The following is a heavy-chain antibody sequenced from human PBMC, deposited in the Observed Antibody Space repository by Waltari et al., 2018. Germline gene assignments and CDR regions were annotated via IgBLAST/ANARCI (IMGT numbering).Heavy chain of an antibody. J-gene: IGHJ4*02. CDR1: GFGVSSSY. Sequence: EGQLVESGGGLLQRGGSLRLSCAGSGFGVSSSYMNWVRQAPGKGLEWVSGIHSGGNTYYADSVMGRFTISRDNSKNTLYLQMKSLRAEDTAVYYCAKDRSYGHSLANWGQGTLVTVSS. CDR2: IHSGGNT. D-gene: IGHD4-17*01. V-gene: IGHV3-53*01. CDR3: AKDRSYGHSLAN.